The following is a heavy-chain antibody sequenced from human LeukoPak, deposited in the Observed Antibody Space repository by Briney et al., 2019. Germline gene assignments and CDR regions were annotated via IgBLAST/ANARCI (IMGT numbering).Heavy chain of an antibody. CDR3: GRPPGYFFSSTSCLYYYGRDV. CDR1: GFTFSDYY. D-gene: IGHD2-2*01. V-gene: IGHV3-11*06. J-gene: IGHJ6*02. CDR2: IHSSSSYT. Sequence: GGSLRLSCAASGFTFSDYYMSWIRQAPGKGLEWVSYIHSSSSYTNYADSVKGRFTISRDNAKNSLYLQMNSLRAEDTAVYYWGRPPGYFFSSTSCLYYYGRDVWGQGTTATV.